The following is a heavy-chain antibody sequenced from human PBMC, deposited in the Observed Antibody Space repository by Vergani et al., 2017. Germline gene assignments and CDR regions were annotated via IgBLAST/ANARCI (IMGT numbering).Heavy chain of an antibody. J-gene: IGHJ1*01. CDR3: ARERETMGEAQQLFLQH. CDR2: IIPILGIA. V-gene: IGHV1-69*08. CDR1: GGTFSSYT. Sequence: QVQLVQSGAEVKKPGSSVKVSCKASGGTFSSYTISWVRQAPGQGLEWMGRIIPILGIAIYAQKFQGRVTMTEDTSTDTAYMELSSLRSEDTAVYYCARERETMGEAQQLFLQHWGQGTLVTVSS. D-gene: IGHD6-13*01.